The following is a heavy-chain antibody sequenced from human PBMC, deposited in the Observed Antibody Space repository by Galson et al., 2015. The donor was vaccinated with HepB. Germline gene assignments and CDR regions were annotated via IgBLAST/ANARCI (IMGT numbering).Heavy chain of an antibody. V-gene: IGHV4-39*01. D-gene: IGHD6-13*01. CDR1: GGSISSSSYY. CDR3: ARPQAQQLVPGPLPGGAFDY. Sequence: ETLSLPCTVSGGSISSSSYYWGWIRQPPGKGLEWIGSIYYSGSTYYNPSLKSRVTISVDTAKNQFSLKLSSVTAAGTAVYYCARPQAQQLVPGPLPGGAFDYRGQGTMVPVFS. CDR2: IYYSGST. J-gene: IGHJ3*01.